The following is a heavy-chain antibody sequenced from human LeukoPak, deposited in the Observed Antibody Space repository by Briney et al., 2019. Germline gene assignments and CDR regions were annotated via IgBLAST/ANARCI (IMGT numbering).Heavy chain of an antibody. V-gene: IGHV3-21*01. J-gene: IGHJ6*03. Sequence: GGPLRLSCAASGFTFSSYWMHWVRQAPGKAMEWVSSITSSGTHIFYADSVRGRFTISRDNAKNSLYLQMDSLGPDDTAVYYCARDPYSGNYGNDYYYYMDVWGKGTTVTISS. D-gene: IGHD1-26*01. CDR2: ITSSGTHI. CDR1: GFTFSSYW. CDR3: ARDPYSGNYGNDYYYYMDV.